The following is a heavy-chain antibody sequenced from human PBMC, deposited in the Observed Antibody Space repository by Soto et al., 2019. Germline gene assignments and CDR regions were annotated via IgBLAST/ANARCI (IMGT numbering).Heavy chain of an antibody. Sequence: SETLSLTCTVSGDSIMSSSYWGRIRQPPGKGLEWIGSIYSTGNTYYNPSLNSQVTISVDTSKNQFSLNVISVTAADTAVYYCRRSSRYSTDVWGQGTTVTVSS. CDR3: RRSSRYSTDV. CDR1: GDSIMSSSY. D-gene: IGHD6-13*01. CDR2: IYSTGNT. J-gene: IGHJ6*02. V-gene: IGHV4-39*01.